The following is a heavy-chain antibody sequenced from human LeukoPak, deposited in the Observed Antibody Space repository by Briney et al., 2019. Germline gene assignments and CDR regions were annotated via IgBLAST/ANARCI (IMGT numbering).Heavy chain of an antibody. J-gene: IGHJ4*02. Sequence: SETLSLTCTVSGGSISSYYWSWIRQPPGKGLEWIGYIYYSGSTNYNPSLKSRVTISVDTSKNQFSLKLSSVTAADTAVYYCARVIRVVGHFDYWGQGTLVTVSS. CDR1: GGSISSYY. CDR3: ARVIRVVGHFDY. V-gene: IGHV4-59*08. D-gene: IGHD1-26*01. CDR2: IYYSGST.